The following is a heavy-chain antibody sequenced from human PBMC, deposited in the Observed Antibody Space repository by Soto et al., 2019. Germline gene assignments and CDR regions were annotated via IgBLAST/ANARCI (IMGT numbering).Heavy chain of an antibody. CDR2: IIAYNGTT. CDR3: ARDRGWDYFDY. Sequence: ASVKVSCKASGGTFSSYAISWVRQAPGQRLEWMGWIIAYNGTTNYAQKLQGRVTMTTDTSTSTAYMELRSLRSDDTAVYYCARDRGWDYFDYWGQGTQVTVSS. D-gene: IGHD6-19*01. J-gene: IGHJ4*02. CDR1: GGTFSSYA. V-gene: IGHV1-18*01.